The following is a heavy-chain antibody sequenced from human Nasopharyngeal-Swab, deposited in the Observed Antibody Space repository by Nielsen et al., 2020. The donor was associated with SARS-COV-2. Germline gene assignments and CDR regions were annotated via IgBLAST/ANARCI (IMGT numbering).Heavy chain of an antibody. CDR1: GFTFSSYS. Sequence: GESLKISCAASGFTFSSYSMNWVRQAPGKGLEWVSSISSSSSYIYYADSVKGRFTISRDNAKNSLYLQMNSLRAEDTALYYCAKGSYTAVAGYFDYWGQGTLVTVSS. CDR2: ISSSSSYI. D-gene: IGHD6-19*01. J-gene: IGHJ4*02. CDR3: AKGSYTAVAGYFDY. V-gene: IGHV3-21*04.